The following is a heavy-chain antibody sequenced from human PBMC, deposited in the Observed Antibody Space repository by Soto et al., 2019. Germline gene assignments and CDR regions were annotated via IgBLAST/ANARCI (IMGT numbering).Heavy chain of an antibody. Sequence: SETLSLTCAVYGGSFSGYYWSWIRQPPGKGLEWIGEINHSGSTNYDPSLKSRVTISVDTSKNQFSLKLSSVTAADTAVYYCARGRDPGQEDIVVVVAATEAFDIWGQGTMVTVSS. CDR2: INHSGST. CDR1: GGSFSGYY. D-gene: IGHD2-15*01. CDR3: ARGRDPGQEDIVVVVAATEAFDI. J-gene: IGHJ3*02. V-gene: IGHV4-34*01.